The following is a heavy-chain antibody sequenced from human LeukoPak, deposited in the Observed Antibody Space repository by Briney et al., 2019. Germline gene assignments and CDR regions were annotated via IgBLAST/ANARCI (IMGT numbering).Heavy chain of an antibody. CDR2: IIPIFGTA. V-gene: IGHV1-69*13. Sequence: SVKVSCKASGGTFSSYAISWVRQAPGQGLEWMGGIIPIFGTANYAQKLQGRVTITADESTSTAYMELSSLRSEDTAVYYCARDQITNYYDSSGYYEYFDLWGRGTLVTVSS. CDR1: GGTFSSYA. CDR3: ARDQITNYYDSSGYYEYFDL. J-gene: IGHJ2*01. D-gene: IGHD3-22*01.